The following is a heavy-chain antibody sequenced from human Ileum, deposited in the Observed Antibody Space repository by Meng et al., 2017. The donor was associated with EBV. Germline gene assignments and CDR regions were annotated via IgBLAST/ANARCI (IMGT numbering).Heavy chain of an antibody. CDR1: GGSISSYY. CDR3: ARGGWSLDY. J-gene: IGHJ4*02. V-gene: IGHV4-59*08. D-gene: IGHD2-15*01. Sequence: QVQLQESGPGPVKPSETLSLTCTVSGGSISSYYRSWIRQPPGKGLEWIGYIYYSGSTNYNPSLKSRVTISVDTSKNQFSLNLSSVTAADTAVYYCARGGWSLDYWGQGTLVTVSS. CDR2: IYYSGST.